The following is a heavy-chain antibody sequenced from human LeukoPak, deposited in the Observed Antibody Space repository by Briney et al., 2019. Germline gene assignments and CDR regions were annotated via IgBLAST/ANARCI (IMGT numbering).Heavy chain of an antibody. CDR3: AKDAWFGEYLTVQDY. V-gene: IGHV3-30*18. CDR2: ISYDGSNK. Sequence: GGSLRLSCAASGFTFSSYGMHWVRQAPGKGLEWVAVISYDGSNKYYADSVKGRFTISRDNSKNTLYLQVNSLRAEDTAVYYCAKDAWFGEYLTVQDYWGQGTLVTVSS. CDR1: GFTFSSYG. D-gene: IGHD3-10*01. J-gene: IGHJ4*02.